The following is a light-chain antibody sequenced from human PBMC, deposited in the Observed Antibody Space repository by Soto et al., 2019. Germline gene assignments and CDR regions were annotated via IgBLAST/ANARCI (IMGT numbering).Light chain of an antibody. CDR3: QQYNKWPVFT. Sequence: IVMTQSPATLSVSPGERATISCRASQSVASNLAWYQQKLGQAPRLLVYGASTMATGIPARFSGSGSGTEFTLIISSVQSEDFAVYYCQQYNKWPVFTFGPGTRVDIK. J-gene: IGKJ3*01. V-gene: IGKV3-15*01. CDR2: GAS. CDR1: QSVASN.